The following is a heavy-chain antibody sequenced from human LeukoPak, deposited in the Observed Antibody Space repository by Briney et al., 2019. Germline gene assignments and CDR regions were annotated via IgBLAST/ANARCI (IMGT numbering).Heavy chain of an antibody. D-gene: IGHD2-21*01. CDR3: ARADRRHAGPYLIGP. Sequence: VASVTVSCKPSGYSFTDYYMHWVRQAPGQGLEWMGWINPNSGGTSSAQTFQGRVTMTRDTSISTVYMEVSWLTSAGTAIYYCARADRRHAGPYLIGPWGQGTLVTVS. J-gene: IGHJ5*02. CDR1: GYSFTDYY. CDR2: INPNSGGT. V-gene: IGHV1-2*02.